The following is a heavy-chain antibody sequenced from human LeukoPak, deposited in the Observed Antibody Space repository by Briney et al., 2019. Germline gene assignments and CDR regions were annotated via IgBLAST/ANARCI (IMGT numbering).Heavy chain of an antibody. Sequence: GGSLRLSCAASGCTFSSYGMHWVRQSPGKGLEWVAFIRYYGSKKYYSDSVKRRFTISRDNSKNTLYLQMNSLRAEDTAVYYCAKDHEVRRVSGIAAAGPPFDYWGQGTLVTVSS. J-gene: IGHJ4*02. CDR2: IRYYGSKK. V-gene: IGHV3-30*02. CDR3: AKDHEVRRVSGIAAAGPPFDY. D-gene: IGHD6-13*01. CDR1: GCTFSSYG.